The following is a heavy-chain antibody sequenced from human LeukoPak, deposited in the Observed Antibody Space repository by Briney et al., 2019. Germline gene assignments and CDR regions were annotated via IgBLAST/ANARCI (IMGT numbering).Heavy chain of an antibody. D-gene: IGHD4-17*01. CDR1: GFAFSSYW. CDR3: ARDLTDYGDFISY. J-gene: IGHJ4*02. CDR2: IKQDGSEK. V-gene: IGHV3-7*01. Sequence: GGSLRLSCAASGFAFSSYWMSWVRQAPGKGLEWVANIKQDGSEKYYVDSVKGRFTISRDNAKNSLYLQMNSLRAEDTAVYYCARDLTDYGDFISYWGQGTLVTVSS.